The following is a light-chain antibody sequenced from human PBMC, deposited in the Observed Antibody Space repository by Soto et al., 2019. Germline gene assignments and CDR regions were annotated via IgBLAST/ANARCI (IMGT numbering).Light chain of an antibody. CDR1: SSNIGAGYD. V-gene: IGLV1-40*01. J-gene: IGLJ1*01. Sequence: QAVVTQPPSVSGAPGQRVTMSCTGSSSNIGAGYDVHWYQQLPGTAPKLLIYGNSNRPSGVPDRFSGSKSGTSASLAITGLEAEYEADYYCQSYDSSLSGYVFGTGTKLTVL. CDR2: GNS. CDR3: QSYDSSLSGYV.